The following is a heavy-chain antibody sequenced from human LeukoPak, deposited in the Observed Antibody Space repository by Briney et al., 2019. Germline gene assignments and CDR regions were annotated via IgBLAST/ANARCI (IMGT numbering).Heavy chain of an antibody. V-gene: IGHV3-53*01. Sequence: GGSLRLSCAASGFTVSSNYMTWVRQAPGKRLEWVSVIYSSGSTYYADSVKGRFTISRDNSKNTVYLQMNSLRAEDTALYYCAKMPTPIYYDSSGSGDYFDYWGQGTLVTVSS. CDR2: IYSSGST. D-gene: IGHD3-22*01. CDR1: GFTVSSNY. J-gene: IGHJ4*02. CDR3: AKMPTPIYYDSSGSGDYFDY.